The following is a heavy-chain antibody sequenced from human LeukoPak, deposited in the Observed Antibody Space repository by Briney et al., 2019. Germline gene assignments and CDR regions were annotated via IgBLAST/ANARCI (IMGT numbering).Heavy chain of an antibody. V-gene: IGHV4-34*01. Sequence: SETLSLTCAVYGGSFSGYYWSWIRQPPGKGLEWIGDINHSGSTNYNPSLKSRVTISVDTSKNQFSLKLSSVTAADTAVYYCARGVRHRHCSGGSCYPEFDYWGQGTLVTVSS. CDR1: GGSFSGYY. D-gene: IGHD2-15*01. CDR3: ARGVRHRHCSGGSCYPEFDY. CDR2: INHSGST. J-gene: IGHJ4*02.